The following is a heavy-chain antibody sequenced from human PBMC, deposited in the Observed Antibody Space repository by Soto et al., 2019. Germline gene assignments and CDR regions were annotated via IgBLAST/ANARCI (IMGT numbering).Heavy chain of an antibody. V-gene: IGHV5-51*01. D-gene: IGHD3-16*01. CDR2: IHPGDSDT. CDR1: GYSFASYY. CDR3: AKGGQTAPPGQPPALGGGMDF. J-gene: IGHJ4*02. Sequence: PGESLKISCKDFGYSFASYYIAWVRQMPGKGLEWMGIIHPGDSDTRHSPSFQGQVTISADKSINTAYLQWSSLKASDTAMYYCAKGGQTAPPGQPPALGGGMDFWGQGTRATVSS.